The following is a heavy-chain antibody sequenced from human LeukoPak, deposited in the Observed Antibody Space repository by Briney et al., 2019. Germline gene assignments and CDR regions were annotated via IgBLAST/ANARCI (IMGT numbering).Heavy chain of an antibody. J-gene: IGHJ6*03. Sequence: ASVKVSCKASGYTFTTDYIHWVRQAPGQGLKWMGIINPSGGSTTYAQKFQGRVIMTGDTSTSTVYMELRSLRSEDTAVYYCARARGSGSYYGHDYYYYYYMDVWGQGTTVTVSS. D-gene: IGHD3-10*01. CDR1: GYTFTTDY. CDR2: INPSGGST. V-gene: IGHV1-46*01. CDR3: ARARGSGSYYGHDYYYYYYMDV.